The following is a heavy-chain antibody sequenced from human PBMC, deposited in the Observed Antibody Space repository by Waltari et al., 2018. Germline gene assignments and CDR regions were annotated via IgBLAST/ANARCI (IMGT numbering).Heavy chain of an antibody. V-gene: IGHV4-61*02. Sequence: QVQLQEPGPRLVTPSQTLSLTCTVSGGSISSGSYHSRWIRQPAGKGLEWIGRIYTSGSTNYNPSLKSRVTISVDTSKNQFSLKLSSVTAADTAVYYCAREAAAAGNDYWGQGTLVTVSS. CDR1: GGSISSGSYH. D-gene: IGHD6-13*01. CDR2: IYTSGST. J-gene: IGHJ4*02. CDR3: AREAAAAGNDY.